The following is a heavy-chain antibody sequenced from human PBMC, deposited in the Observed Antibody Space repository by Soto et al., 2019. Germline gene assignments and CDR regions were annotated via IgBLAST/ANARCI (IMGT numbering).Heavy chain of an antibody. D-gene: IGHD1-1*01. CDR2: IYYSGST. V-gene: IGHV4-59*01. CDR3: ARGGPLKSGGQLDY. J-gene: IGHJ4*02. CDR1: GGSISSYY. Sequence: PSETLSLTCTVSGGSISSYYWSWIRQPPGKGLEWIGYIYYSGSTNYNPSLKSRVTISVDTSKNQFSLKLSSVTAADTAVYYCARGGPLKSGGQLDYWGQGNLVPVSS.